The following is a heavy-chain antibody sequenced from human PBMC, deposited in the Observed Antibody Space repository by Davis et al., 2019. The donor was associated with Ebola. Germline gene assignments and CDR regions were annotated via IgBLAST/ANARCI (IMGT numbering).Heavy chain of an antibody. J-gene: IGHJ6*04. Sequence: SETLSLTCDVYGGTFSGDYWSWIRQPPGRGLEWIGEISQGEGTKYNSSLKSRVTISVDTSKKQGSLRLTSVTAADTAVYYCARGRGMDVWGKGTTVTVSS. V-gene: IGHV4-34*01. CDR2: ISQGEGT. CDR1: GGTFSGDY. CDR3: ARGRGMDV.